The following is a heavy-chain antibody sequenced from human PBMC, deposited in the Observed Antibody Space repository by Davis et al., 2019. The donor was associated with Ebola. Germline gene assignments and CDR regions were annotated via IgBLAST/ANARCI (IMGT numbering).Heavy chain of an antibody. CDR1: GFTFSSYW. CDR3: ASLPRHDYYGSGSYHYYYYYYGMDV. CDR2: INSDGSST. J-gene: IGHJ6*02. Sequence: PGGSLRLSCAASGFTFSSYWMHWVRQAPGKGLVWVSRINSDGSSTSYADSVKGRFTISRDNAKNTLYLQMNSLRAEDTAVYYCASLPRHDYYGSGSYHYYYYYYGMDVWGQGTTVTVSS. D-gene: IGHD3-10*01. V-gene: IGHV3-74*01.